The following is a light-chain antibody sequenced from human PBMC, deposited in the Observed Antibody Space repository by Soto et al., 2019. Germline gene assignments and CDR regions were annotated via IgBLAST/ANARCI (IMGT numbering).Light chain of an antibody. CDR2: KVS. CDR3: MQGGHGTPIT. J-gene: IGKJ5*01. CDR1: LSLVHRDGNTY. Sequence: FTDTALSPPVTLGQRAFISCRPSLSLVHRDGNTYLSWFRQRPGQSPRRLIYKVSNREAGVQDRFSGSGSGTDFTLKISRVEAEDVGLYYCMQGGHGTPITFGQGTRLEI. V-gene: IGKV2-30*02.